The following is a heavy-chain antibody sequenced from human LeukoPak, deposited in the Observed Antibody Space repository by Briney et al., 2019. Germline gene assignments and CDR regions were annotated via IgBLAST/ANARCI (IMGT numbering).Heavy chain of an antibody. CDR2: IDPSDSYT. D-gene: IGHD3-22*01. J-gene: IGHJ4*02. Sequence: GESLKISCKGSGYSFTSYWITWVRQMPGKGLEWMGRIDPSDSYTKYSPSLQGHVTISADKSISTAYLQWSSLKASDTAMYYCARRRSYYDSSDYEYFDDWGQGTLVTVSS. V-gene: IGHV5-10-1*01. CDR3: ARRRSYYDSSDYEYFDD. CDR1: GYSFTSYW.